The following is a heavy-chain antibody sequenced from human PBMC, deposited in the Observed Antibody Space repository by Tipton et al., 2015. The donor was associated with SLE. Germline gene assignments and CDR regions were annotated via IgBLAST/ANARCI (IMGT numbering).Heavy chain of an antibody. CDR1: GGSISSYY. Sequence: TLSLTCTVSGGSISSYYWSWIRQPPGKGLKWVGYIHYSGSTKYNPSLKSRVTISADTSKNQFSLKLSSVTAADTAVYYCARGGELENWGQGTLVTVSS. CDR3: ARGGELEN. CDR2: IHYSGST. D-gene: IGHD1-1*01. V-gene: IGHV4-59*01. J-gene: IGHJ1*01.